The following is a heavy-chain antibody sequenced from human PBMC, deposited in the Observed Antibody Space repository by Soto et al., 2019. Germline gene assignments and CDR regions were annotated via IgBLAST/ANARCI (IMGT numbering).Heavy chain of an antibody. Sequence: GGSLRLSCAASGFTFSSYAMSWVRQAPGKGLEWVSAISGSGGSTYYADSVKGRFTISRDNSKNTLYLQMNSLRAEDTAVYYCAKDGLGYCSGGSCYYVYWGQGTLVTVSS. V-gene: IGHV3-23*01. J-gene: IGHJ4*02. CDR3: AKDGLGYCSGGSCYYVY. CDR2: ISGSGGST. CDR1: GFTFSSYA. D-gene: IGHD2-15*01.